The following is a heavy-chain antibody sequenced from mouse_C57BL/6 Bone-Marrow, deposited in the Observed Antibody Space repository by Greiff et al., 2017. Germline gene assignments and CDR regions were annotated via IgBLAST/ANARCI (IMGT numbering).Heavy chain of an antibody. Sequence: QVQLQQPGAELVKPGASVKLSCKASGYTFTNYWMHWVKQRPGQGLEWIGMMHPNGGSPDYKETFKSEATLSVDKSSRTAYMERSSQTSEDSAVDYCARSYDYDDYTMDDWGQGTSGTVSS. V-gene: IGHV1-64*01. CDR2: MHPNGGSP. D-gene: IGHD2-4*01. CDR1: GYTFTNYW. J-gene: IGHJ4*01. CDR3: ARSYDYDDYTMDD.